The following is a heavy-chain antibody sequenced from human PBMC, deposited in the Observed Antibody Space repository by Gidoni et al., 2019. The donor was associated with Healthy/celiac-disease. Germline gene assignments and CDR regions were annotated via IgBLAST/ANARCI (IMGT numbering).Heavy chain of an antibody. Sequence: EVQLVESGGGLVQPGRSLRLSCSASGFTFDHYAMHWVRQAPGKGLECVSGISWNSGSIGYVDSVKGRFTISRYNAKNSLYLQMNSLRAEDTALYYCAKNKGRQQLKTWYFDLWGRGTLVTVSS. CDR2: ISWNSGSI. CDR1: GFTFDHYA. CDR3: AKNKGRQQLKTWYFDL. D-gene: IGHD6-13*01. V-gene: IGHV3-9*01. J-gene: IGHJ2*01.